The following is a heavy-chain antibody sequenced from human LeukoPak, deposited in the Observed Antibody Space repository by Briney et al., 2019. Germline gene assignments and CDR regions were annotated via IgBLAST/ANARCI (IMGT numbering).Heavy chain of an antibody. J-gene: IGHJ4*02. CDR2: IRPDGSDG. CDR3: VRWKKSTSWFCDY. D-gene: IGHD6-13*01. Sequence: GGSLRLSCAASGFTFSDYWMTWVRQAPGKGLEWVANIRPDGSDGSYVDSVKGRFTVSRDNAKNSLFLQMNNLGVEDTAMYYCVRWKKSTSWFCDYWGQGTLVTVSS. V-gene: IGHV3-7*01. CDR1: GFTFSDYW.